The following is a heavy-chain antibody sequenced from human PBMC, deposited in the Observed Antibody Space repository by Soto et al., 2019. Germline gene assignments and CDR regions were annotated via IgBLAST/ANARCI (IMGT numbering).Heavy chain of an antibody. J-gene: IGHJ4*02. CDR1: GVTIIGYA. V-gene: IGHV3-23*01. D-gene: IGHD6-19*01. CDR2: VSGSGGST. Sequence: GGSLRLSCAASGVTIIGYAMSWVRQAPGKRLERVSAVSGSGGSTYYADSVKGRFTISRDNSKNTLYLQMNSLRAEDTAVYYCAKRDNSGWYYFDSWGQGTLVTVSS. CDR3: AKRDNSGWYYFDS.